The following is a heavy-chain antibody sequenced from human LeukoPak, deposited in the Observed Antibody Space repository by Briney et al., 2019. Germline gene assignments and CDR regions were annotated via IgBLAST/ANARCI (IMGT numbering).Heavy chain of an antibody. Sequence: ASVKVSCTASGYTFTSYGISWVRQAPGQGLEWMGWISAYNGNTNYAQKLQGRVTMTTDTSTSTAYMELRSLRSDDTAVYFCAREYYYDSSGYSVDYYYYGMDVWGQGTTVTVSS. CDR1: GYTFTSYG. J-gene: IGHJ6*02. D-gene: IGHD3-22*01. CDR3: AREYYYDSSGYSVDYYYYGMDV. V-gene: IGHV1-18*01. CDR2: ISAYNGNT.